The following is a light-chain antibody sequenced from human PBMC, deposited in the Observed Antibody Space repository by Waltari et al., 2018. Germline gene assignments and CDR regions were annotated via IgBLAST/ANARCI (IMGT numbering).Light chain of an antibody. J-gene: IGLJ2*01. CDR2: EVS. Sequence: QSALTQPPSVSGSPGQSVTISCTGSSSDVGSYDRVSWYQQPPGTAPKLMFYEVSNRPSGVPDRFSGSKSGNTASLTISRLQAEDEADYYCSSYTSSSTLVFGGGTKLTVL. V-gene: IGLV2-18*02. CDR1: SSDVGSYDR. CDR3: SSYTSSSTLV.